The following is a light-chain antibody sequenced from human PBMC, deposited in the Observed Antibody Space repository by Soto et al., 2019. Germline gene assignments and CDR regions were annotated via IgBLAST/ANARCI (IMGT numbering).Light chain of an antibody. V-gene: IGKV3D-15*01. Sequence: EIVVSLSPATLSVSKGERATLSCRASQSVSSNLAWYQQKPGQAPRLLIYGASTRATGIPARFSGSGSGTEFTLTISSLQSEDFAVYYCQQYNNWPPITFGQGTRLEIK. CDR3: QQYNNWPPIT. J-gene: IGKJ5*01. CDR1: QSVSSN. CDR2: GAS.